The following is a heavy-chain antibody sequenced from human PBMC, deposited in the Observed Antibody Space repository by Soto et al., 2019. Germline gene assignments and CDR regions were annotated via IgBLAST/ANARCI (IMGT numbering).Heavy chain of an antibody. Sequence: PGESLKISCKGSGYSFTSYWIGWVRQMPGKGLEWMGIIYPGDSDTRYSPSFQGQVTISADKSISTAYLQWSSLKASDTAMYYCARLTSYYDSSGYYYFDYWGQGTLVTVSS. J-gene: IGHJ4*02. CDR3: ARLTSYYDSSGYYYFDY. CDR2: IYPGDSDT. CDR1: GYSFTSYW. D-gene: IGHD3-22*01. V-gene: IGHV5-51*01.